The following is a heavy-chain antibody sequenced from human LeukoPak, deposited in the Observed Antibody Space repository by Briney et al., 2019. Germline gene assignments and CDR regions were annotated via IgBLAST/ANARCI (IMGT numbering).Heavy chain of an antibody. CDR1: GFTFDDYG. D-gene: IGHD2-15*01. CDR3: AKGSWVVAANLFDY. CDR2: INWNGSST. J-gene: IGHJ4*02. Sequence: GGSLRLSCAASGFTFDDYGMSWVRQAPGKGLEWVSGINWNGSSTGYADSVKGRFTISRDNSKNTLYLQMNSLRAEDTAVYYCAKGSWVVAANLFDYWGRGNLVTVSS. V-gene: IGHV3-20*04.